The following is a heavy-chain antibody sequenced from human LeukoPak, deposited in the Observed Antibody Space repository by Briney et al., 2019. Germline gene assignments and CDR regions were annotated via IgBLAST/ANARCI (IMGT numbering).Heavy chain of an antibody. D-gene: IGHD3-3*01. Sequence: GGSLGLSCAASGFTFSSYAMSWVRQAPGKGLEWVSAISGSGGSTYYADSVKGRFTISRDNSKNTLYLQMNSLRAEDTAVYYCAKDPSFWSGYPYYFDYWGQGTLVTVSS. J-gene: IGHJ4*02. V-gene: IGHV3-23*01. CDR2: ISGSGGST. CDR3: AKDPSFWSGYPYYFDY. CDR1: GFTFSSYA.